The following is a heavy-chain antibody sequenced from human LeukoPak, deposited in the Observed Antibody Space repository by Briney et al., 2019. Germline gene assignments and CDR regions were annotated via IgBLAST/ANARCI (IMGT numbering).Heavy chain of an antibody. Sequence: GGSLGLSCAASGFTFSNYAMSWVRQTPGKGLEWVSTIGGSGSPKFYTDSVKGRFTISRDNSRNTLHLQMNSLSAEDSAIYYCVKDFDYWGQGTPVTVSS. V-gene: IGHV3-23*01. CDR3: VKDFDY. CDR2: IGGSGSPK. CDR1: GFTFSNYA. J-gene: IGHJ4*02.